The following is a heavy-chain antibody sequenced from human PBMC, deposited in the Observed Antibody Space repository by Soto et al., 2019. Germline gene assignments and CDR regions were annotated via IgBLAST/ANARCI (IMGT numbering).Heavy chain of an antibody. CDR1: GFTFSSYG. Sequence: GGSLRLSCAASGFTFSSYGMHWVRQAPGKGLEWVSSISISSSDRYYADSVRGRFTISRDNAKNALYLQMNSLRADDTAVYFCVRGMNPLFGGQGTLVTVSS. CDR3: VRGMNPLF. J-gene: IGHJ4*01. V-gene: IGHV3-21*06. CDR2: ISISSSDR.